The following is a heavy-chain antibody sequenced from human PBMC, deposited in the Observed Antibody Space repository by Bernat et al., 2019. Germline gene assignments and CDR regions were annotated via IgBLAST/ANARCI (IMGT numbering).Heavy chain of an antibody. CDR1: GFTFSSYW. D-gene: IGHD3-22*01. Sequence: EVQLVESGGGLVQPGGSLRLSCAASGFTFSSYWMHWVRQAPGKGLVWVSRINSDGSSTIYADFVKGRFTISRDNAKNTLYLQMNSLRAEDTAVYYCARGDYYGSSGYYYYAFDIWCQGTMVTVSS. CDR3: ARGDYYGSSGYYYYAFDI. V-gene: IGHV3-74*01. CDR2: INSDGSST. J-gene: IGHJ3*02.